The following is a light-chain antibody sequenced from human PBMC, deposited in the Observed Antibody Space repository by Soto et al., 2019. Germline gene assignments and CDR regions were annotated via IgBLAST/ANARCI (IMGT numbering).Light chain of an antibody. V-gene: IGKV4-1*01. Sequence: IVMTQSPDSLAVSLGGRATINSNSSQNLLSTSNNNHYLAWYQQKPGKAPKLLINWASSREPGVPERFSGSGSATDFTLTISNLQAEDVAVYYCQQYFSPPRYTFGQGTKLEIK. CDR1: QNLLSTSNNNHY. J-gene: IGKJ2*01. CDR2: WAS. CDR3: QQYFSPPRYT.